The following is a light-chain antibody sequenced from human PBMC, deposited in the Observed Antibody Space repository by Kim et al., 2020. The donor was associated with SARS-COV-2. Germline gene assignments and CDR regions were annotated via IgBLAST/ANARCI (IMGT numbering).Light chain of an antibody. CDR3: QQYGSSPKT. J-gene: IGKJ1*01. V-gene: IGKV3-20*01. CDR2: GAF. CDR1: HRVSGDF. Sequence: LTQSPGTLSLSPGERATLSCRASHRVSGDFLAWYQHKPDQPPRVLIYGAFIRATGIPDRFSGSGSGTDFTLTINRVEPEDVAVYYCQQYGSSPKTFAQGTKVDIK.